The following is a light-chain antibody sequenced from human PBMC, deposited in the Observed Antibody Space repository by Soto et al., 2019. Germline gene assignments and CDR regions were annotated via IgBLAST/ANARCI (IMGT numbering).Light chain of an antibody. CDR1: QSVSNN. CDR2: GAS. V-gene: IGKV3-15*01. J-gene: IGKJ1*01. CDR3: QQYNNWPPA. Sequence: EIVMTQSPATLSVSPGERATLSCRASQSVSNNLAWYHQKPGQAPRLLIYGASTRATGIPARFSGSGSGTEFTLTISSLQSEDFAVYYCQQYNNWPPAFGQGAKVEI.